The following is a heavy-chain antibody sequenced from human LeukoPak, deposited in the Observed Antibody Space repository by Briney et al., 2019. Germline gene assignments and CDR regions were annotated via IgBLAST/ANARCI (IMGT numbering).Heavy chain of an antibody. CDR2: ISGSSSYI. D-gene: IGHD3-3*01. CDR1: GFTFSDYY. CDR3: ARGPYGVIIHPGVGWFDP. V-gene: IGHV3-11*06. Sequence: GGSLRLSCAASGFTFSDYYMSWIRQAPGKGLEWVSSISGSSSYIYYADSVKGRFTISRDNAKNSLYLQMNSLRAEDTAVYYCARGPYGVIIHPGVGWFDPWGQGTLVTVSS. J-gene: IGHJ5*02.